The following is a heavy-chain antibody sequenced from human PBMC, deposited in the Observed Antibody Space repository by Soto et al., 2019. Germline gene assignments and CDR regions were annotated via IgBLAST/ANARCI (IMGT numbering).Heavy chain of an antibody. CDR1: GFTFSSYG. Sequence: QVQLVESGGGVVQPGRSLRLSCAASGFTFSSYGMHWVRQAPGKGLEWVAVISYDGSNKYYADSVKGRFTISRDNSKNTLYMQMNSLRAEDTAVYYCAMEPGIAVAGDYWGQGTLVTVSS. D-gene: IGHD6-19*01. CDR2: ISYDGSNK. CDR3: AMEPGIAVAGDY. J-gene: IGHJ4*02. V-gene: IGHV3-30*03.